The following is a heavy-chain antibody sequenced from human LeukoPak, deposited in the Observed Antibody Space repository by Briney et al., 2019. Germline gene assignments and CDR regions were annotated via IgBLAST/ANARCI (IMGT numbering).Heavy chain of an antibody. Sequence: PGGSLRLSCAASGFTFSNYNMNWVRQAPGKGLEWVSSISGSGAYIYYADSVKGRFTISRDNAKNSLYLQMISPRAEDTAVYYCARGVAVAGTGFDPWGQGTLVTVSS. D-gene: IGHD6-19*01. V-gene: IGHV3-21*06. CDR3: ARGVAVAGTGFDP. CDR1: GFTFSNYN. CDR2: ISGSGAYI. J-gene: IGHJ5*02.